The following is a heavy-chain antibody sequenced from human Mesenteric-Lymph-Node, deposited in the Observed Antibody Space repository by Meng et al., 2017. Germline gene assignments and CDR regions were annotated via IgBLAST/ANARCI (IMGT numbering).Heavy chain of an antibody. V-gene: IGHV3-23*01. Sequence: GESLKISCAASGFTFSSYAMSWVRQTPGKGLEWVSAITGAGGDTYYADSVKGRFTISRDNSKNTLYLQMNSLRAEDTALYYCAKEDREYRSGNNFDYWGQGTLVTVSS. J-gene: IGHJ4*02. CDR3: AKEDREYRSGNNFDY. CDR1: GFTFSSYA. CDR2: ITGAGGDT. D-gene: IGHD5-18*01.